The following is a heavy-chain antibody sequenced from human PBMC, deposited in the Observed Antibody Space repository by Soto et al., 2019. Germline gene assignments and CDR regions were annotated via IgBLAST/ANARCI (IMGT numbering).Heavy chain of an antibody. D-gene: IGHD3-3*01. CDR3: ARAGHYYDFWSGRYYYYYYMDV. CDR2: INSDGSST. CDR1: GFTFSSYW. Sequence: GGSLRLSCAASGFTFSSYWMHWVRQAPGKGLVWVSRINSDGSSTSYADSVKGRFTISRDNAKNTLYLQMNSLRAEDTAVYYCARAGHYYDFWSGRYYYYYYMDVWGKGTTVTVSS. J-gene: IGHJ6*03. V-gene: IGHV3-74*01.